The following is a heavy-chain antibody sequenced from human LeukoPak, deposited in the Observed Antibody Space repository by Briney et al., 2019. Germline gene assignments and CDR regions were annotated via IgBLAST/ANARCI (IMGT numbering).Heavy chain of an antibody. J-gene: IGHJ4*02. V-gene: IGHV3-23*01. CDR3: AKDLDVVVTAINY. D-gene: IGHD2-21*02. Sequence: GGSLRLSCAASGFTFSIYSMNWVRQAPGKGLEWVSAISGSGGSTYYADSVKGRFTISRDNSKNTLYLQMNSLRAEDTAVYYCAKDLDVVVTAINYWGQGTLVTVSS. CDR1: GFTFSIYS. CDR2: ISGSGGST.